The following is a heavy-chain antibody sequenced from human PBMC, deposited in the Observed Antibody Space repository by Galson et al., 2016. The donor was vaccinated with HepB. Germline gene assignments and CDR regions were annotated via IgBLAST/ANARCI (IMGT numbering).Heavy chain of an antibody. CDR3: TRLSGYTYGHDFDY. CDR2: ISGSGGTT. D-gene: IGHD5-18*01. Sequence: SLRLSCATSEFTFSSYAMSWVRQAPGKGLEWVSSISGSGGTTNYADSVTGRFTVSRDNSKNTLYLQMDSLKTEDTALYYCTRLSGYTYGHDFDYWGQGTLVTVSS. V-gene: IGHV3-23*01. J-gene: IGHJ4*02. CDR1: EFTFSSYA.